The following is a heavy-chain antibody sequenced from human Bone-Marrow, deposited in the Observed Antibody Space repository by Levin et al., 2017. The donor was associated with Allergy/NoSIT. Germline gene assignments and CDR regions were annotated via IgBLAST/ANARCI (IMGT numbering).Heavy chain of an antibody. D-gene: IGHD3-10*01. Sequence: KSSETLSLTCTVSGASINNHHWSWIRQPPGKGLEWIGYMYKTSSANFNPSLKSRVSMSADMSKNQFSLSLSSVTAADTAVYYCTRQAYGTRYYSRSPKNKQDDYYYMDVWGRGTTVTVSS. CDR3: TRQAYGTRYYSRSPKNKQDDYYYMDV. CDR1: GASINNHH. CDR2: MYKTSSA. J-gene: IGHJ6*03. V-gene: IGHV4-59*11.